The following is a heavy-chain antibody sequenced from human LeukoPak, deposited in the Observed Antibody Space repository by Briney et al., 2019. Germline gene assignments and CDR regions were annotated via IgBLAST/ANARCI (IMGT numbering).Heavy chain of an antibody. CDR2: ISAHNGNA. D-gene: IGHD1-1*01. Sequence: ASVKVSCKASGYTFSSYGISWVRQAPGQGLEWMGWISAHNGNANYAQKVQDRVTMTTDTPTSTAYMELRSLTSDDTAVYYCARDLLRQQTYYHGMDVWGQGTTVTVSS. CDR1: GYTFSSYG. CDR3: ARDLLRQQTYYHGMDV. J-gene: IGHJ6*02. V-gene: IGHV1-18*01.